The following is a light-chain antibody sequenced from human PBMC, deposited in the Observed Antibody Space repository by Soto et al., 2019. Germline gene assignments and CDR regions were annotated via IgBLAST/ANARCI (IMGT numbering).Light chain of an antibody. CDR3: QERGRWPRAT. Sequence: EIVLTQSPGTLSLSPGERATLSCRASQSVSSSYLTWYQQKPGQAPRLLIYGASSRTTGIPDRFSGSGSGTDFTLTISSLEPEDIAVYYCQERGRWPRATFGGGTKVEMK. V-gene: IGKV3D-20*02. J-gene: IGKJ4*01. CDR1: QSVSSSY. CDR2: GAS.